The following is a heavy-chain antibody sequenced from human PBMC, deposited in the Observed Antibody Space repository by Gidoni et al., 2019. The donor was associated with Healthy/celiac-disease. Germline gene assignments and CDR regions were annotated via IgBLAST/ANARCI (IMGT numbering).Heavy chain of an antibody. CDR2: INHNSGGT. D-gene: IGHD2-8*01. V-gene: IGHV1-2*02. CDR3: ARVREMVYDAFDI. Sequence: VRLVQPGAAVQKPGDAVMVSCRASGYPFTGYYMQWVRQAPGQGLERMGWINHNSGGTNHAQKFHGRVTMTRETSISTAYMELSRLRSDDTAVYYGARVREMVYDAFDIWVQGTMVTVSS. CDR1: GYPFTGYY. J-gene: IGHJ3*02.